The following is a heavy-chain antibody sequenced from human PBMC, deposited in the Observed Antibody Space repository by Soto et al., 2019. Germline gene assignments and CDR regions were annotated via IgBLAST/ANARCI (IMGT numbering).Heavy chain of an antibody. Sequence: SETLSLTCTVAGGSISSYCWSWIRQPPGKGLEWIGYIYYSGSTNYNPSLKSRVTISVDTSKNQFSLKLSSVTAADTAVYYCARFGPLYYYYYMDVWGKGTTVTVSS. CDR3: ARFGPLYYYYYMDV. J-gene: IGHJ6*03. CDR1: GGSISSYC. V-gene: IGHV4-59*01. CDR2: IYYSGST. D-gene: IGHD3-16*01.